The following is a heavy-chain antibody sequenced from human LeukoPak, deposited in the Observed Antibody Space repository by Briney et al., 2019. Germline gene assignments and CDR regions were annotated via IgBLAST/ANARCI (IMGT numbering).Heavy chain of an antibody. Sequence: PSETLSLTCTVSGGSISSYYWSWIRQPPGKGLEWIGYVYYSGSTHYNPSLKSRVTISVDTSKSQFSLRLSSVTAADTAVYYCASAIFVENAFDIWGQGTVVTVSS. V-gene: IGHV4-59*01. CDR3: ASAIFVENAFDI. J-gene: IGHJ3*02. CDR2: VYYSGST. CDR1: GGSISSYY. D-gene: IGHD3-3*01.